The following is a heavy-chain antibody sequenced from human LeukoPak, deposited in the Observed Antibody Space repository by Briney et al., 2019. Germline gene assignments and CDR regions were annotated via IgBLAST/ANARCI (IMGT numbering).Heavy chain of an antibody. V-gene: IGHV3-23*01. D-gene: IGHD3-10*01. CDR2: ISASGGST. Sequence: PGGSLRLSCAASGFTLSSYAMSWVRQAPGKGLEWVSSISASGGSTNYADSVKGRFTISRDNSKNTVYLQMNSLRAEDTAVYYCAKVMKGSERLTMVRGVIIKTAGLYYMDVWGKGTQSPSP. J-gene: IGHJ6*03. CDR1: GFTLSSYA. CDR3: AKVMKGSERLTMVRGVIIKTAGLYYMDV.